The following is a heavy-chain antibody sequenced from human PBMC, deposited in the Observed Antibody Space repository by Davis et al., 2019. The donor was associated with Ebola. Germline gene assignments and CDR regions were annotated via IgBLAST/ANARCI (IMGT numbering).Heavy chain of an antibody. Sequence: AASVKVSCKASGYTFTSYGFSWVRQAPGQGLEWMGWISIYNDNTNYAQKFQGRVTMTTDTSTSTAYMELRSLRPDDTAVYFCARDRYCIGTSCYTSPTDAFDVWGQGTLVTVSS. D-gene: IGHD2-2*02. V-gene: IGHV1-18*04. CDR3: ARDRYCIGTSCYTSPTDAFDV. J-gene: IGHJ3*01. CDR2: ISIYNDNT. CDR1: GYTFTSYG.